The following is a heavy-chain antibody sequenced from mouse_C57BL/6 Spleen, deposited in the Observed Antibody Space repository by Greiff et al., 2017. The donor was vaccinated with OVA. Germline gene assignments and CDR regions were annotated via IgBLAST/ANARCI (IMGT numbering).Heavy chain of an antibody. V-gene: IGHV1-80*01. Sequence: VQLVESGAELVKPGASVKISCKASGYAFSSYWMNWVKQRPGKGLEWIGQIYPGDGDTNYNGKFKGKATLTADKSSSTAYMQLSSLTSDDSAVYFCARSAAYYFDYWGQGTTRTVSS. D-gene: IGHD6-1*01. CDR1: GYAFSSYW. J-gene: IGHJ2*01. CDR2: IYPGDGDT. CDR3: ARSAAYYFDY.